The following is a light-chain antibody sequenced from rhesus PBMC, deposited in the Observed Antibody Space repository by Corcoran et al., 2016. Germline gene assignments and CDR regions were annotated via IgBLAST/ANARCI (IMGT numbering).Light chain of an antibody. CDR2: YAS. CDR3: RQYNSPPLT. J-gene: IGKJ4*01. CDR1: QDINDY. Sequence: DIQMMQSPSSLSASVGDRVTITCRSSQDINDYSSWYHQRPGKAPKALICYASSLETGVPSRFSGNRTWTEFAITISGLQPEDIGTYFCRQYNSPPLTFGGETRWRSN. V-gene: IGKV1-66*01.